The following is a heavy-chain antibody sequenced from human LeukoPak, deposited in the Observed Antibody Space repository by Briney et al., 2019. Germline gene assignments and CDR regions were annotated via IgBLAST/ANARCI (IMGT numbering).Heavy chain of an antibody. Sequence: SQTLSLTCTVSGGSISSGGYYWSWIRQHPGKGLEWIGYIHFSGNTCYNPSLKSRVTISVDTSKNQFSLKLSSVTAADTAVYYCARHLGYSSGWYAQKTYYFDYWGQGTLVTVSS. CDR1: GGSISSGGYY. J-gene: IGHJ4*02. D-gene: IGHD6-19*01. CDR2: IHFSGNT. CDR3: ARHLGYSSGWYAQKTYYFDY. V-gene: IGHV4-31*03.